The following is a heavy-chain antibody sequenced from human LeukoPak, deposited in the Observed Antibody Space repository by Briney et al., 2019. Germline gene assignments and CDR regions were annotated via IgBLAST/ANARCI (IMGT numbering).Heavy chain of an antibody. CDR2: IYYSGST. CDR1: GGSISSSSYY. CDR3: AGISIAVAGTGTIDY. V-gene: IGHV4-39*01. J-gene: IGHJ4*02. D-gene: IGHD6-19*01. Sequence: SETLSLTCTVSGGSISSSSYYWGWIRQPPGKGLEWIGSIYYSGSTYYNPSLKSRVTISVDTSKNQFSLKLSSVTAADTAVYYCAGISIAVAGTGTIDYWGQGTLVTVSS.